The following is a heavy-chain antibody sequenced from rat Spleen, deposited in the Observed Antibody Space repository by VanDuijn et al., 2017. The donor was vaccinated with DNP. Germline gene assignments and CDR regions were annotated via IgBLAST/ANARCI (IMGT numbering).Heavy chain of an antibody. CDR2: ISNTGGST. CDR3: AKGPNYGGYSDYFDY. V-gene: IGHV5S13*01. Sequence: EVQLVESGGGLVQPGRSLKLSCAASGFTFSDYGMAWVRQAPTKGLEWVASISNTGGSTYYPDSVRGRFTISRDNAKSTLYLQMNKLGSEDTAIYHCAKGPNYGGYSDYFDYWGQGVMVTVSS. D-gene: IGHD1-11*01. J-gene: IGHJ2*01. CDR1: GFTFSDYG.